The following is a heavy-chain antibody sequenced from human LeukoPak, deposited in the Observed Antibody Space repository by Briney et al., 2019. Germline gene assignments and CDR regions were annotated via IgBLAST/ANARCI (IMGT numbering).Heavy chain of an antibody. Sequence: SVKVSCKASGGTFSSYAISWVRQAPGQGLEWMGRIIPIFGTANYAQKFQGRVTITTDESTSTAYMELSSLRSEGTAVYYCARVSYYYGSEAPYYFDYWGQGTLVTVSS. CDR3: ARVSYYYGSEAPYYFDY. D-gene: IGHD3-10*01. J-gene: IGHJ4*02. CDR1: GGTFSSYA. CDR2: IIPIFGTA. V-gene: IGHV1-69*05.